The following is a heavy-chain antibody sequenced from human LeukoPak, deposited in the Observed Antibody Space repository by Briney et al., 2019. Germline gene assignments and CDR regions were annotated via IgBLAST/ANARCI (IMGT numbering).Heavy chain of an antibody. CDR2: VNSDGSST. CDR1: GFTFSSYW. V-gene: IGHV3-74*01. Sequence: GGSLRLSCAASGFTFSSYWMGWVRHARGKGLVWVSRVNSDGSSTTYADSVKGRFTISRDNAKNTLYLQMNSLRAEHTAVYYCARGSTQYSSGWYGLDYWGQGTLVTVSS. CDR3: ARGSTQYSSGWYGLDY. J-gene: IGHJ4*02. D-gene: IGHD6-19*01.